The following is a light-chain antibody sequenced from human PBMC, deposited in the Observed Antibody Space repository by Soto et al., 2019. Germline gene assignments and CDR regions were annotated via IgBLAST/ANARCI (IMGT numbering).Light chain of an antibody. J-gene: IGKJ2*01. Sequence: DIQMTQSPSTLSASVGDRVTITCRASQSISSWLAWYQQKPGKAPKLLIYDASSLESGVPSRFSGSGSGTEFTLTISSLQPDDFATYYCQQHNSLTFGQRTKVNIK. CDR2: DAS. V-gene: IGKV1-5*01. CDR3: QQHNSLT. CDR1: QSISSW.